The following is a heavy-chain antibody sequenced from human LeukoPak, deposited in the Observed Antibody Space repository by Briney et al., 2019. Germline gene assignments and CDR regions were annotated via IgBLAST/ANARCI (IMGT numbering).Heavy chain of an antibody. CDR1: GFTFSSYA. CDR3: ARLPYSSSWYRDH. D-gene: IGHD6-13*01. CDR2: ISYDGSNK. V-gene: IGHV3-30-3*01. Sequence: PGGSLRLSCAASGFTFSSYAMHWVRQAPGKGLEWVAVISYDGSNKYYADSVKGRFTISRDNSKNTLYLQMNSLRAEDTAVYYCARLPYSSSWYRDHWGQGTLVTVSS. J-gene: IGHJ4*02.